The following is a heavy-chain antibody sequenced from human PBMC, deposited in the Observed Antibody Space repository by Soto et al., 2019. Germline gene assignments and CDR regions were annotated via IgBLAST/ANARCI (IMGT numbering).Heavy chain of an antibody. Sequence: QVQLVESGGGVVQPGRSLRLSCAASGFTFSYYNMHWVRQAPGKGLEWVAVISYDGGEKYYADSVKGRFTISRDNSKNTLTLQMNSPRVDDTAVYYCAKALGELSPESYDSWGQGTLITVSS. CDR3: AKALGELSPESYDS. J-gene: IGHJ4*02. CDR1: GFTFSYYN. D-gene: IGHD3-16*02. V-gene: IGHV3-30*18. CDR2: ISYDGGEK.